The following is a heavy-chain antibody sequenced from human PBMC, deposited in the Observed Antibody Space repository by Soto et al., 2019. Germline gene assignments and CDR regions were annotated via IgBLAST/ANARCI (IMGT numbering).Heavy chain of an antibody. CDR2: ISGPSIYI. CDR1: GFTFSGYS. CDR3: ARGFRNGFNV. Sequence: EVQLVESGGGLVKPGGSLRLSCVASGFTFSGYSINWVRQAPGKGLEWVSYISGPSIYIYYADSVKGRFTISRDNAKSAVNLQMNSLRAEDTAVYYCARGFRNGFNVWGQGTTVSVSS. D-gene: IGHD2-8*01. V-gene: IGHV3-21*01. J-gene: IGHJ6*02.